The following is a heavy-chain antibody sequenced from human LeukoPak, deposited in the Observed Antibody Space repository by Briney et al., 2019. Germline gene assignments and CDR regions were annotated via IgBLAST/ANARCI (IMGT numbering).Heavy chain of an antibody. V-gene: IGHV3-74*01. J-gene: IGHJ3*02. CDR2: IGSGGRTK. Sequence: GGSLRLSCAASGFSFSSYSMNWVRQAPGKGLEWVSRIGSGGRTKNYADSVRGRFTISRDNARNTLYLQMNSLRVEDTAVYYCAREKRDEDAFDMWGQGTMVTVSS. D-gene: IGHD6-25*01. CDR1: GFSFSSYS. CDR3: AREKRDEDAFDM.